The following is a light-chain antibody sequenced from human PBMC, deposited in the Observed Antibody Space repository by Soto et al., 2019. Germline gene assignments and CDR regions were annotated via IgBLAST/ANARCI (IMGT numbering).Light chain of an antibody. J-gene: IGKJ4*01. Sequence: EVVLTQTPGTLSLSPGERATLSCRASQTVTTSQLTWFQQKPGQAPRLLIYAASIRAAGIPDRFSGSGSGTDFTLTSSRLEPEDFAVYYCQQYGSAPFTFGGGTKVDIK. CDR1: QTVTTSQ. CDR3: QQYGSAPFT. CDR2: AAS. V-gene: IGKV3-20*01.